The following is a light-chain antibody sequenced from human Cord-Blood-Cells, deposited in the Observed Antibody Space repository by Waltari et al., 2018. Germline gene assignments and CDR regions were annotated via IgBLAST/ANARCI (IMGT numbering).Light chain of an antibody. V-gene: IGLV6-57*01. CDR1: SGSIASNY. CDR3: QSYDSSNWV. CDR2: EDN. Sequence: SESPGKTVTISCTRSSGSIASNYVQWYQQRPGSSPTTVIYEDNQRPSGVPVRFSGSRYSSSNSASLTISRRKTEDEADYYCQSYDSSNWVCGGGSTLTVL. J-gene: IGLJ3*02.